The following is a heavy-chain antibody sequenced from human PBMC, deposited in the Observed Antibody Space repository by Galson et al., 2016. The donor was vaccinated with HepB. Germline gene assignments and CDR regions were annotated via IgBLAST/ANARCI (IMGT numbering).Heavy chain of an antibody. CDR2: ISYDGRNR. V-gene: IGHV3-30*03. D-gene: IGHD2-15*01. Sequence: SLRLSCAASGFTFSSYGMHWVRQAPGKGLQWVAVISYDGRNRYSADSVRGRFTISRDNSKNTLYLQMNSLRAEDTAVYYCATLAATPHGDYWGQGTLVTVSS. CDR3: ATLAATPHGDY. CDR1: GFTFSSYG. J-gene: IGHJ4*02.